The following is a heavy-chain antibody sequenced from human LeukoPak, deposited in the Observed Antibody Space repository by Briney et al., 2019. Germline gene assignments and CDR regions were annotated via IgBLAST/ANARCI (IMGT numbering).Heavy chain of an antibody. J-gene: IGHJ4*02. CDR3: ASGILVATIWDQGFDY. CDR1: GGSISSSSYY. Sequence: PSETLSLTCTVSGGSISSSSYYWGWIRQPPGKGLEWIGSIYYSGSTYYNPSLKSRVTISVDTSKNQLSLKLSSVTAADTAVYYCASGILVATIWDQGFDYWGQGTLVTVSS. V-gene: IGHV4-39*07. D-gene: IGHD5-12*01. CDR2: IYYSGST.